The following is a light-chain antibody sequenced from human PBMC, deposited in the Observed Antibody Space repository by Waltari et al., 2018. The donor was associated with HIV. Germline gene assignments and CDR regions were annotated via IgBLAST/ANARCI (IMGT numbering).Light chain of an antibody. Sequence: INCKSSQSVLYSSNNKNYLAWYQQKPGQPPKLLIYWASTRESGVPDRFSGSGSGTDFTLTISSLQAEDVAVYYCQQYYSTPFTFGGGTKVEIK. V-gene: IGKV4-1*01. J-gene: IGKJ4*01. CDR2: WAS. CDR3: QQYYSTPFT. CDR1: QSVLYSSNNKNY.